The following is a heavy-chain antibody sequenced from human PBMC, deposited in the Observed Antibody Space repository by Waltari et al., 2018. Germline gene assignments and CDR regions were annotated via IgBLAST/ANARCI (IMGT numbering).Heavy chain of an antibody. J-gene: IGHJ6*03. D-gene: IGHD3-3*01. V-gene: IGHV5-51*03. CDR1: GYSFTSYW. CDR3: ASGDYDFWSGSRGYYMDV. Sequence: EVQLVQSGAEVKKPGESLKISCKGSGYSFTSYWIGWVRQMPGKGLEWMGIIYPGDSDTRYSPSFQGQVTISADKSISTAYLQWSSLKASDTAMYYCASGDYDFWSGSRGYYMDVWGKGTTVTVSS. CDR2: IYPGDSDT.